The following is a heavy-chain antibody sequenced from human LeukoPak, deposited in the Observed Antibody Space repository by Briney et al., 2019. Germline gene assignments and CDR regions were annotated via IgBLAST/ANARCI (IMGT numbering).Heavy chain of an antibody. CDR1: GGTFSSYA. D-gene: IGHD3-10*01. J-gene: IGHJ4*02. Sequence: SVKVSCKASGGTFSSYAISWVRQAPGQGLEWMGRIIPILGIANYAQKFQGRVTITADKSTSTAYMELSSLRSEDTAVYYCARDSRYYYGSGSCDYWGQGTLVTVSS. CDR2: IIPILGIA. CDR3: ARDSRYYYGSGSCDY. V-gene: IGHV1-69*04.